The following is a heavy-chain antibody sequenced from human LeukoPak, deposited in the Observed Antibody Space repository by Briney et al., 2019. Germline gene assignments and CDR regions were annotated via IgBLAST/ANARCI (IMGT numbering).Heavy chain of an antibody. CDR1: GFTFSDYY. V-gene: IGHV3-11*01. CDR2: ISSSGSTI. J-gene: IGHJ5*02. CDR3: AKGSSSWYWGENWFDP. D-gene: IGHD6-13*01. Sequence: GGSLRLSCAASGFTFSDYYMSWIRQAPGKGLEWVSYISSSGSTIYYADSVKGRFTISRDNAKNSLYLQMNSLRAEDMALYYCAKGSSSWYWGENWFDPWGQGTLVTVSS.